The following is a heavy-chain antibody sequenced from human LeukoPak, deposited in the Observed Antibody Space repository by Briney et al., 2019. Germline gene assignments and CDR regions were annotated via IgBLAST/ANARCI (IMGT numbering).Heavy chain of an antibody. V-gene: IGHV3-30-3*01. CDR1: GFTFSSYT. D-gene: IGHD4-17*01. J-gene: IGHJ4*02. CDR3: ARDAYGDYYFDY. CDR2: ISYDGNNK. Sequence: GGSLRLSCAASGFTFSSYTLHWVRQAPGKGLEWVAVISYDGNNKYYAESVKGRFTISRDNSKNTLYLQMNSLRAEDTAVYYCARDAYGDYYFDYWGQGTLVTVSS.